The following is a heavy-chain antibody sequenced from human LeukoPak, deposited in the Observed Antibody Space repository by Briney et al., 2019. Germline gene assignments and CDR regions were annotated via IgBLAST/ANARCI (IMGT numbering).Heavy chain of an antibody. CDR2: IYYSGST. CDR1: GGSISSGGYY. Sequence: SQTLSLTCTVSGGSISSGGYYWSWIRQHPGKGLEWIGYIYYSGSTYYNPSLKSRVTISVDTSKNQFSLKLSSVTAADTAVYYCARDVAPGQGWFDPWGQGTLVTVSS. J-gene: IGHJ5*02. V-gene: IGHV4-31*03. CDR3: ARDVAPGQGWFDP.